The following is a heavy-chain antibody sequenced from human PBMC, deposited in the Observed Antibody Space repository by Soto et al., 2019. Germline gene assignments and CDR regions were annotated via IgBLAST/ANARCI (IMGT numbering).Heavy chain of an antibody. J-gene: IGHJ5*02. CDR1: GDTFSNHT. V-gene: IGHV1-69*02. CDR2: IIPMLGVA. CDR3: ARGAGNNWFDP. D-gene: IGHD6-19*01. Sequence: SVKVSCKASGDTFSNHTISWVRQAPGQGLEWMGRIIPMLGVANYAQKFQGRVTMTTDKSTSTAYMELSSLRSEDTAVYYCARGAGNNWFDPWGQGTLVTVSS.